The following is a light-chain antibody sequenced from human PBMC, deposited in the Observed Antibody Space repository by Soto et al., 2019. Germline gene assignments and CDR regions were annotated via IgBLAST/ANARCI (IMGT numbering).Light chain of an antibody. V-gene: IGKV3-15*01. CDR1: QDIKNN. Sequence: EIVMTQSPATLSVSPGETATLSCRASQDIKNNLAWYQQRPGQAPRLLIFAAPTRAPGIPTRFGGSGSGTEFTLTIRSLQSEDFAVYYCQQHDDWPPWTFGQGSRVDIK. CDR2: AAP. J-gene: IGKJ1*01. CDR3: QQHDDWPPWT.